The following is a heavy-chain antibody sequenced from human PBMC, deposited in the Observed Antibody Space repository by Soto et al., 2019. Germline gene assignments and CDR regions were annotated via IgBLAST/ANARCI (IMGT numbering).Heavy chain of an antibody. J-gene: IGHJ4*02. V-gene: IGHV1-18*01. CDR3: ARDRTGHYTVTISPFDY. Sequence: GASVKVCCKASVYTFTSYGISWVRQAPGQGLEWMGWISAYNGNTNYAQKLQGRVTMTTDTSTSTAYMELRSLRSDDTAVYYCARDRTGHYTVTISPFDYWGQGTLVTVSS. D-gene: IGHD4-4*01. CDR1: VYTFTSYG. CDR2: ISAYNGNT.